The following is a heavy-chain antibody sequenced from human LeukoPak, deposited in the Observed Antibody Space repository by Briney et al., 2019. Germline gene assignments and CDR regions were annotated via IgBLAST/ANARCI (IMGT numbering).Heavy chain of an antibody. CDR3: ARHRTVTTLD. Sequence: SETLSLTCTVSGGSISSSSYYWGWIRQPPGKGLEWIGSIYYSGGTYYNPSLKSRVTISVDTSKNQFSLKLSSVTAADTAVYYCARHRTVTTLDWGQGTLVTVSS. CDR2: IYYSGGT. D-gene: IGHD4-17*01. J-gene: IGHJ4*02. V-gene: IGHV4-39*01. CDR1: GGSISSSSYY.